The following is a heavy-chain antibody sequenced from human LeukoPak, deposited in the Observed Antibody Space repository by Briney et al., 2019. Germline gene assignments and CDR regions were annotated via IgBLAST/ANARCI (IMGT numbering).Heavy chain of an antibody. Sequence: GGSLRLSCVASGFPLSSYWITWVRPAPGKGLEWVANIKQDGSKKSYVDSVKGRFTISRDNSKSSLYLQMNSLRAEDTAIYYCTRVGYIDEGIDYWGQGTLVTVSS. CDR2: IKQDGSKK. D-gene: IGHD5-24*01. CDR1: GFPLSSYW. V-gene: IGHV3-7*04. CDR3: TRVGYIDEGIDY. J-gene: IGHJ4*02.